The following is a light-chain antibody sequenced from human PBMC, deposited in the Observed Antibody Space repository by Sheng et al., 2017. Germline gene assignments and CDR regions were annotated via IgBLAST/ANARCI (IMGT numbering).Light chain of an antibody. J-gene: IGKJ2*01. CDR2: DVS. V-gene: IGKV1-33*01. Sequence: DIQMTQSPSSLSASVGDTVTITCQASQDIKKYLNWYQQKPGKAPKLMIYDVSNVQKGVPLRFSGSGSGTDFTSPSAACSLKILQHITVQQYDDLPYTFGQGTKLEI. CDR1: QDIKKY. CDR3: QQYDDLPYT.